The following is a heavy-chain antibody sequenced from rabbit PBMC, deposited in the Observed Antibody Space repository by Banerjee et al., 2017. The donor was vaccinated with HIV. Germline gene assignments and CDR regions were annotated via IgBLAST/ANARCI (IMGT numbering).Heavy chain of an antibody. CDR1: GIDFTNYY. CDR2: IYPAKGST. V-gene: IGHV1S7*01. J-gene: IGHJ3*01. CDR3: ARAIVPWLGLTRLDL. Sequence: QLTETGGGLVQPGGSLTLSCKASGIDFTNYYITWVRQAPGKGLEWIGIIYPAKGSTDYASWVNGRFPISSDNAQSTVDLKMTSLTAADTATYFCARAIVPWLGLTRLDLWGQGTLVTVS. D-gene: IGHD4-1*01.